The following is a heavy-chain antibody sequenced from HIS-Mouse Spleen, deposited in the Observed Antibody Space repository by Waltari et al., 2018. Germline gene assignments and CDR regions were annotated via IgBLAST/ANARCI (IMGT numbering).Heavy chain of an antibody. CDR3: TTDPHLQWLVPNDAFDI. CDR2: IKSKTDGGTT. V-gene: IGHV3-15*01. CDR1: GFTFSNAW. D-gene: IGHD6-19*01. J-gene: IGHJ3*02. Sequence: EVQLVESGGGLVKPGGSLRLSCAASGFTFSNAWMSWVRQAPGKGLEWVGRIKSKTDGGTTDYAAPVKGRFTISRDDSKNTLYLQMNSLKTEDTAVYYCTTDPHLQWLVPNDAFDIWGQGTMVTVSS.